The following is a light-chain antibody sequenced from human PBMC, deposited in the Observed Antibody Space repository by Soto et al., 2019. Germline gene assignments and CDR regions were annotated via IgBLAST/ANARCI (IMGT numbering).Light chain of an antibody. Sequence: AIQMTQSPSSLYASVGDTVSFTCRASQAIRNDLGWFQQRPGKPPKLLIDVISILQTGVPSRFSGSGSGTDFTLTISGLQPEDCETYYCLHDALFPYSFGQGTRLEI. V-gene: IGKV1-6*01. CDR3: LHDALFPYS. CDR1: QAIRND. J-gene: IGKJ2*03. CDR2: VIS.